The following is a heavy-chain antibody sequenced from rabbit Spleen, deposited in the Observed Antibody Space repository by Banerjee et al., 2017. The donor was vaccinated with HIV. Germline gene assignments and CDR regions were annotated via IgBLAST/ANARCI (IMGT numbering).Heavy chain of an antibody. CDR1: GFSLSSYW. CDR2: TNTNGNI. D-gene: IGHD8-1*01. Sequence: QSVEESGGRLVTPGTPLTLTCTASGFSLSSYWMNWVRQAPGKGLEWVGTTNTNGNIYYASWAKGRFTISKTSTTVTLKMPSLTTEDTATYFCGRAVIYAGSFYYSGTCFDIWGPGTLVTVS. V-gene: IGHV1S69*01. CDR3: GRAVIYAGSFYYSGTCFDI. J-gene: IGHJ4*02.